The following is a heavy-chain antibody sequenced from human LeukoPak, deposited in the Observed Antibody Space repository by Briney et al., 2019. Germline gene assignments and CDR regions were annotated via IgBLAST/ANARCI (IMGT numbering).Heavy chain of an antibody. CDR2: ISHDGGND. V-gene: IGHV3-30*04. CDR1: GLTFRNYA. D-gene: IGHD3-10*01. CDR3: VGSPTYCNMDV. Sequence: GGSLTLSCAASGLTFRNYAMHWVRQAPAKGLDWVTVISHDGGNDYYCDSVKGRFTISRDNSKNTVHLQMTGLRTDDTAVYYCVGSPTYCNMDVWGKGTTLTVS. J-gene: IGHJ6*03.